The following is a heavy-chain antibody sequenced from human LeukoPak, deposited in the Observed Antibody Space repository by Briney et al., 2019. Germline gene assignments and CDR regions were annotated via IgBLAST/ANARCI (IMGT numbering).Heavy chain of an antibody. D-gene: IGHD4-11*01. CDR2: ISDKGDKT. J-gene: IGHJ4*02. Sequence: PGGSLRLSCAASGFIFVNYAMTWVRQAPGKGLEWVSGISDKGDKTYYADSVKGRFTISRDNSKDTVYLHMNNLRAEDTAFYYCAKDMTNSRTSASDYWGLGTLVTVSS. CDR3: AKDMTNSRTSASDY. V-gene: IGHV3-23*01. CDR1: GFIFVNYA.